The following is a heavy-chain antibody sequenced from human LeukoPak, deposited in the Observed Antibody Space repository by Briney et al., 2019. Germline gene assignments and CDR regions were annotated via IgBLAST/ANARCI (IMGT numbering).Heavy chain of an antibody. Sequence: GGSLRLSCAASGFTFSSYEMNWVRQAPGKGLEWVSYISSSGSTIYYADSVKGRFTISRDNSKNTLYLQMNSLRAEDTAVYYCAKNSYADYVKDAFDIWGQGTMVTVSS. J-gene: IGHJ3*02. D-gene: IGHD4-17*01. V-gene: IGHV3-48*03. CDR1: GFTFSSYE. CDR2: ISSSGSTI. CDR3: AKNSYADYVKDAFDI.